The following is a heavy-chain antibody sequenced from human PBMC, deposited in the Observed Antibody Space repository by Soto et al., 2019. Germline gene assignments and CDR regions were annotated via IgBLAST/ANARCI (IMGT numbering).Heavy chain of an antibody. V-gene: IGHV4-59*01. CDR2: IYYSGST. CDR3: AREGGYDFWSGQIDY. CDR1: GGSISSYY. D-gene: IGHD3-3*01. Sequence: SETLSLSCTVSGGSISSYYWSWIRQPPGKGLEWIGYIYYSGSTNYNPSLKSRVTISVDTSKNQFSLKLSSVTAADTAVYYCAREGGYDFWSGQIDYWGQGTLVTVSS. J-gene: IGHJ4*02.